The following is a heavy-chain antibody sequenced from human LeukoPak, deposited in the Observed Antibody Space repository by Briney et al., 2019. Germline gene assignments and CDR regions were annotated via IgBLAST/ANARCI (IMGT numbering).Heavy chain of an antibody. Sequence: GASVKVSCKASGYTFTSYGISWVRQAPGQGLEWMGWISAYNGNTNYAQKLQGRVTMTTDTSTSTAYMELRSLRSDDTAVYYCARDDSSSWDSYYGMDVWGQGTTVTVSS. CDR1: GYTFTSYG. CDR3: ARDDSSSWDSYYGMDV. V-gene: IGHV1-18*01. J-gene: IGHJ6*02. D-gene: IGHD6-13*01. CDR2: ISAYNGNT.